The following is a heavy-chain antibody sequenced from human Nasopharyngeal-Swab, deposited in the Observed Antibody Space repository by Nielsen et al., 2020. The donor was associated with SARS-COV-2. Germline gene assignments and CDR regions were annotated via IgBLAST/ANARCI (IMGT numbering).Heavy chain of an antibody. D-gene: IGHD4-23*01. CDR2: ISYDGSYE. CDR3: ARRRVDYGGNSFPDY. Sequence: GESLKISCATSGFTFSSYGIHWVRQAPGKGLEWVAVISYDGSYEYYADSVKGRFTISRDDSKNTVSLQMNSLRGEDTAVYYCARRRVDYGGNSFPDYWGQGTLVTVSS. V-gene: IGHV3-30*03. J-gene: IGHJ4*02. CDR1: GFTFSSYG.